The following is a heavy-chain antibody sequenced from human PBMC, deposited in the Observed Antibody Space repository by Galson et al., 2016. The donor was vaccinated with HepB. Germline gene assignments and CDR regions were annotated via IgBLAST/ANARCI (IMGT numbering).Heavy chain of an antibody. D-gene: IGHD6-13*01. CDR3: ARERGIAAAATLDY. V-gene: IGHV3-33*01. Sequence: SLRLSCAASGFTFSRHGFHWVRQAPGKGLEWVSLIWSDGSNKYYADSVKGRFTISRDNSKNTLYLQMNSLRAEDTAVYYCARERGIAAAATLDYWGQGTLVTVSS. CDR2: IWSDGSNK. J-gene: IGHJ4*02. CDR1: GFTFSRHG.